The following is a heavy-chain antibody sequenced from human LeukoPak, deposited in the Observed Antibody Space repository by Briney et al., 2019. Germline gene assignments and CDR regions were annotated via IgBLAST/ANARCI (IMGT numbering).Heavy chain of an antibody. Sequence: SQTLSLTCAISGDSVSSNSAAWNWIRLSPSRGLEWLGRTYYRSKWYNDYAVSVKSRITINPDTSKNQFSLQLNSVTPEDTAVYYCARSLILYRIAVAGTDAFDIWGQGTMVTVSS. CDR3: ARSLILYRIAVAGTDAFDI. CDR1: GDSVSSNSAA. J-gene: IGHJ3*02. CDR2: TYYRSKWYN. D-gene: IGHD6-19*01. V-gene: IGHV6-1*01.